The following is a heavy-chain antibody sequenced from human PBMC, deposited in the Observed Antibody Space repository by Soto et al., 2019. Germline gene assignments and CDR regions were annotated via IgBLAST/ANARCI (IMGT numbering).Heavy chain of an antibody. CDR2: IYPGDSDT. Sequence: ESLKISCKGSGYSFTSYWIGWVRQMPGKGLEWMGIIYPGDSDTRYSPSFQGQVTISADKSISTAYLQWSSLKASDTAMYYCARQGGCSGGSCLSNWFDPWGQGTLVTVSS. V-gene: IGHV5-51*01. D-gene: IGHD2-15*01. CDR1: GYSFTSYW. J-gene: IGHJ5*02. CDR3: ARQGGCSGGSCLSNWFDP.